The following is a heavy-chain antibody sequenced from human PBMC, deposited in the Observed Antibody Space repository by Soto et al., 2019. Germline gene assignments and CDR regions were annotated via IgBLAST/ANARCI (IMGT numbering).Heavy chain of an antibody. CDR2: ISYDGSNK. CDR1: GFTFSSYG. CDR3: AKDPMVAVAGTKYYYYYYGMDV. J-gene: IGHJ6*02. Sequence: QVQLVESGGGVVQPGRSLRLSCAASGFTFSSYGMHWVRQAPGKGLEWVAVISYDGSNKYYADSVKGRFTISRDNSKNTLYLQMNSLRAEDTAVYYCAKDPMVAVAGTKYYYYYYGMDVWGQGTTVTVSS. D-gene: IGHD6-19*01. V-gene: IGHV3-30*18.